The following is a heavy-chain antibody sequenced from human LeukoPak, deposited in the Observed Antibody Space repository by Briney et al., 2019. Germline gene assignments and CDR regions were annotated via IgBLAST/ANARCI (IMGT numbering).Heavy chain of an antibody. V-gene: IGHV1-2*02. CDR1: GYTFTGYY. CDR2: INPNSGGT. D-gene: IGHD3-9*01. J-gene: IGHJ6*02. CDR3: ARSGYYDILTGYDYYYYYGMDV. Sequence: GASVTVSCKASGYTFTGYYMHWVRQAPGQGLEWMGWINPNSGGTNYAQKFQGRVTMTRDTSISTAYMELSRLRSDDTAVYYCARSGYYDILTGYDYYYYYGMDVWGQGTTVTVSS.